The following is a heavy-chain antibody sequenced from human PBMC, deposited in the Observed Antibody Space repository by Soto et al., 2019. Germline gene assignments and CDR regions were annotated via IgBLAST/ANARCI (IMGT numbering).Heavy chain of an antibody. CDR2: INAGNGNT. CDR3: ARDRFITIFGAPYYFDS. CDR1: GYTFTSYA. D-gene: IGHD3-3*01. V-gene: IGHV1-3*01. J-gene: IGHJ4*02. Sequence: ASVKVSCKASGYTFTSYAMHWVRQAPGQRLEWMGWINAGNGNTKYSQKFQGRVTITRDTSASTAYMELSSLRSEDTAVYYCARDRFITIFGAPYYFDSWGQGTLVTVS.